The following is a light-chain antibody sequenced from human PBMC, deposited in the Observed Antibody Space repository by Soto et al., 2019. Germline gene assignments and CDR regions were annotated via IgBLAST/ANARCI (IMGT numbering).Light chain of an antibody. CDR2: DAS. CDR1: QDSTKY. J-gene: IGKJ1*01. V-gene: IGKV1-9*01. Sequence: IQLTQSPSSLSASVGDRVTITCRASQDSTKYLAWYQQKPGKAPNLLIYDASTLHSGVPSRFSGSGSGTEFTLTISSLQPDDFAVYYCQQYGSSGTFGQGTKVDI. CDR3: QQYGSSGT.